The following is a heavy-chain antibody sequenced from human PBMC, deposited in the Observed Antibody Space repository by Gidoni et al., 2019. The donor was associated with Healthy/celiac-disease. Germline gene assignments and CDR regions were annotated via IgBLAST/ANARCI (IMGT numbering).Heavy chain of an antibody. J-gene: IGHJ6*02. D-gene: IGHD2-2*01. CDR2: IYPGDSDT. CDR3: ASTDIVVVPAAPHLGMDV. CDR1: GYSFTSYW. Sequence: EVQLVQSGAEVKKPGESLRISCKGSGYSFTSYWIGWVRQMPGKGLEWMGIIYPGDSDTRYSPSFQGQVTISADKSISTAYLQWSSLKASDTAMYYCASTDIVVVPAAPHLGMDVWGQGTTVTVSS. V-gene: IGHV5-51*03.